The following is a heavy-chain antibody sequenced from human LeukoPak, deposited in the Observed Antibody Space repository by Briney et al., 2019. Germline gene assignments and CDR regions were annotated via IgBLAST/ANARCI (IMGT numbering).Heavy chain of an antibody. J-gene: IGHJ3*02. CDR1: RFTFSSYG. D-gene: IGHD2-2*01. V-gene: IGHV3-30*02. Sequence: GGSLRLSCAASRFTFSSYGMHWVRQAPGKGLEWVAFIRYDGSNKYYADSVKGRFTISRDNSKNTLYLQMNSLRAEDTAVYYCASIVVVPAAKAHDAFDILGQGTMVTVS. CDR3: ASIVVVPAAKAHDAFDI. CDR2: IRYDGSNK.